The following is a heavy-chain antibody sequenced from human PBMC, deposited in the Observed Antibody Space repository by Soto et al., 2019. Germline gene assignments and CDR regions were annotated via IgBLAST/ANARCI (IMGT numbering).Heavy chain of an antibody. CDR3: ARLIPIVVVPTAMGWFDP. CDR1: GDSISSGGYY. J-gene: IGHJ5*02. CDR2: IFYSGYS. Sequence: QVQLQESGPGLVKPSQTLSLTCTVSGDSISSGGYYWSWIRQSPGKGLEWIGYIFYSGYSYYNPSLRSRLFIAVDTFKNHFSLRLSSVTAADSAFYYCARLIPIVVVPTAMGWFDPWGQGALVTVSS. D-gene: IGHD2-2*01. V-gene: IGHV4-31*03.